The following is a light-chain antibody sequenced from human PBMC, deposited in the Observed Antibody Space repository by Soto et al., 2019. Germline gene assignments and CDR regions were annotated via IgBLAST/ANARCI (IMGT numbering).Light chain of an antibody. Sequence: VLTQPPGTLSLSPGERATLSCRASQSVSSNHLAWYQQKPGQAPRLLIYGGSSRATGIPVRFSGSGSETDFTLTITRLEPEDFAVYYCQQYGSSPRTFGQGTKVDI. CDR1: QSVSSNH. V-gene: IGKV3-20*01. CDR2: GGS. CDR3: QQYGSSPRT. J-gene: IGKJ1*01.